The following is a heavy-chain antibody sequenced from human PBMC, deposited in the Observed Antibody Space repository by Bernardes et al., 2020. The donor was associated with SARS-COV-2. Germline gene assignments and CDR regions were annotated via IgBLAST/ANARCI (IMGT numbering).Heavy chain of an antibody. V-gene: IGHV1-2*02. CDR3: ARTFYYDRGGDSVFDQ. Sequence: ASVKVSCKASGYTFRDYYIHWLRQAPGQGFEWIGWISPKSGATNYAQKFQGRVTMTRDTAISTEYMQLSRLTSDDTAVYYCARTFYYDRGGDSVFDQWGQGTLVSVSS. CDR2: ISPKSGAT. CDR1: GYTFRDYY. J-gene: IGHJ4*02. D-gene: IGHD2-21*01.